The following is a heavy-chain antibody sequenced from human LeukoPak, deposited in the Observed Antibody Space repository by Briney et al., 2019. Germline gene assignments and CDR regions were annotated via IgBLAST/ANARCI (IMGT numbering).Heavy chain of an antibody. V-gene: IGHV4-4*07. CDR1: GGSISSYH. CDR2: IYTSGST. Sequence: SETLSLTCTVSGGSISSYHWSWIRQPAGKGLEWIGRIYTSGSTNYNPSLKSRVTISVDKSKNQFSLKLSSVTAADTAVYYCARDANELRLGYNWFDPWGQGTLVTVSS. D-gene: IGHD2-15*01. CDR3: ARDANELRLGYNWFDP. J-gene: IGHJ5*02.